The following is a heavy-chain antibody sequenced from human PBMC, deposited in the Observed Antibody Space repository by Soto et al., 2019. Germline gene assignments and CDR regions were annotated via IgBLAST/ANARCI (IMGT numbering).Heavy chain of an antibody. Sequence: SETLSLTCAVYGGYFSGYYWSWIRQPPGKGLEWIGEINHSGSTNYNPSLKSRVTISVHTSKNQFSLKLSSGTAADTAVYYCAVDLGSGYYYYYYGMDVWGQGTTVT. CDR3: AVDLGSGYYYYYYGMDV. CDR1: GGYFSGYY. CDR2: INHSGST. V-gene: IGHV4-34*01. D-gene: IGHD3-3*01. J-gene: IGHJ6*02.